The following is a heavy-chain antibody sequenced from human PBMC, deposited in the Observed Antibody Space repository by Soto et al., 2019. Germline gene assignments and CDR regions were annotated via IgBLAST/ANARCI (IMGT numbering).Heavy chain of an antibody. CDR3: ARLHSHGTYGMDV. J-gene: IGHJ6*02. CDR1: GGSFTYT. Sequence: SVKVSCKASGGSFTYTLSWVRQAPGQGLEWMGGIIPIFGTTNYAQKFQGRVTITADESTKTAYMELSTLRSEDTAVYYCARLHSHGTYGMDVWGQATTVTVSS. CDR2: IIPIFGTT. D-gene: IGHD5-18*01. V-gene: IGHV1-69*13.